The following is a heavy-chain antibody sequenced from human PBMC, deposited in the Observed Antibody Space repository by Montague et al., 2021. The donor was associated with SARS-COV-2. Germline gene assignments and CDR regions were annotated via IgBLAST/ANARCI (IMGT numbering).Heavy chain of an antibody. J-gene: IGHJ5*02. Sequence: SLRLSCAASGFTFSSYAMHWVRQAPGKGLEWVAVISYDGSNKYYADSVKGRFTISRDNSKNTLCLQMNSLRAEDTAVYYCARDAEIALDAWGQGTLVTVSS. D-gene: IGHD2-21*01. CDR1: GFTFSSYA. V-gene: IGHV3-30-3*01. CDR3: ARDAEIALDA. CDR2: ISYDGSNK.